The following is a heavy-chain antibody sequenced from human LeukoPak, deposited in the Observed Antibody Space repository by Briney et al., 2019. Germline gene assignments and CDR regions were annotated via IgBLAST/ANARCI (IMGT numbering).Heavy chain of an antibody. D-gene: IGHD3-10*01. CDR1: GYTFTGYY. Sequence: ASVKDSCKSSGYTFTGYYMRWVRQAPGQGLEWMGWINPNSGGTKYAQKFQGRVTMTRDTSITTVYMELSSLRSDDTAVYYCAREYYGSGSYYQLGYWGQGTLVTVSS. CDR2: INPNSGGT. J-gene: IGHJ4*02. V-gene: IGHV1-2*02. CDR3: AREYYGSGSYYQLGY.